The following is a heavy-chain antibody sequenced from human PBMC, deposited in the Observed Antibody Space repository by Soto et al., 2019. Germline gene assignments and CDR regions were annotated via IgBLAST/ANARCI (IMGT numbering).Heavy chain of an antibody. Sequence: QVQLVQSGAEVKKPGSSVKVSCKASGGTFSSYAISWVRQAPGQGLEWMGGIIPIFGTANYAQKFQGRVTITAYESTSTAYMELSSLRSEDTAVYYCARDPGVGQLSLYGMDVWGQGTTVTVSS. CDR3: ARDPGVGQLSLYGMDV. CDR2: IIPIFGTA. J-gene: IGHJ6*02. V-gene: IGHV1-69*01. D-gene: IGHD1-26*01. CDR1: GGTFSSYA.